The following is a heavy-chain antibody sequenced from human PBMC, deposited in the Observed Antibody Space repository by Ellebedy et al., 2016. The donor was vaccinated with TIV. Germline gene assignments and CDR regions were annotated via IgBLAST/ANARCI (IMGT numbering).Heavy chain of an antibody. V-gene: IGHV1-46*04. CDR3: ARSSFGSAYYGSIDY. D-gene: IGHD3-3*01. Sequence: AASVKVSCKASGYTFSSYGISWVRQAPGQGLEWMGKINPSDGSTSYAQKLQGRVTMTRETSTSTVYMQLSSLRSEDSAMYYCARSSFGSAYYGSIDYWGQGTLVTVSS. J-gene: IGHJ4*02. CDR1: GYTFSSYG. CDR2: INPSDGST.